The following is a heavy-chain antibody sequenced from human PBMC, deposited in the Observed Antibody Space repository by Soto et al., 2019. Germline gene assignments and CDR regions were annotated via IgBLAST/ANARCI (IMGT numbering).Heavy chain of an antibody. CDR2: INAGNGNT. CDR3: AREDYYDSSGYGY. V-gene: IGHV1-3*01. CDR1: GYTFTSYA. J-gene: IGHJ4*02. D-gene: IGHD3-22*01. Sequence: QVQLVPSGAEVKKPGASVKVSCKASGYTFTSYAMHRVRQAPGQRLEWMGWINAGNGNTKYSQKFQGRVTITRDTSASTAYMELSSLRSEDTAVYYCAREDYYDSSGYGYWGQGTLVTVSS.